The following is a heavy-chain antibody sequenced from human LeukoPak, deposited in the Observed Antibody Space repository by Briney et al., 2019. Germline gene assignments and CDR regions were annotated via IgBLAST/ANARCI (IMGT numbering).Heavy chain of an antibody. CDR3: ARVTYVDDMLYQYFDY. D-gene: IGHD4-17*01. CDR1: SYSISSGSY. V-gene: IGHV4-38-2*01. CDR2: IFHSGNS. Sequence: PSETLSLTCAVSSYSISSGSYWGWIRQSPGKGLEWVGSIFHSGNSYYNPSLKSRLTMSVDTSKNQFSLKLTSVTAADTALYYRARVTYVDDMLYQYFDYWGQGILVTVSS. J-gene: IGHJ4*02.